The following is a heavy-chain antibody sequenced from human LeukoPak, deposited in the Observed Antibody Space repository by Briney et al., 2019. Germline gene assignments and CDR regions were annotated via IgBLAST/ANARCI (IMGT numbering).Heavy chain of an antibody. CDR2: IWYDGSNK. CDR3: ARGKSSGSSSDWFDP. CDR1: GFTFSSYG. D-gene: IGHD1-26*01. J-gene: IGHJ5*02. V-gene: IGHV3-33*01. Sequence: GGSLRLSCAASGFTFSSYGMHWVRRAPGKGLEWVAVIWYDGSNKYYADSVKGRFTISRDNSKNTLYLQMNSLRAEDTAVYYCARGKSSGSSSDWFDPWGQGTLVTVSS.